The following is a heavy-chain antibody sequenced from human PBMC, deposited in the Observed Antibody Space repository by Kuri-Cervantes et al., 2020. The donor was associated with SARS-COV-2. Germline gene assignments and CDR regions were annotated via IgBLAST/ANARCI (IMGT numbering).Heavy chain of an antibody. Sequence: SVKVSCKASGDTFTYRFLHWVRQAPGQAPEWMGWITPFNGNTKYAQKFQDRVTITRDRSMNTAYMELSSLRSEDTGMYYCARSGPGAISREDGALDIWGQGTMVTVSS. CDR3: ARSGPGAISREDGALDI. CDR1: GDTFTYRF. V-gene: IGHV1-45*02. J-gene: IGHJ3*02. CDR2: ITPFNGNT. D-gene: IGHD4/OR15-4a*01.